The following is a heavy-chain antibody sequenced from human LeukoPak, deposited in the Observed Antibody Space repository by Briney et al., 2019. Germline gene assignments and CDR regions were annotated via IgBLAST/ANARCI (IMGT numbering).Heavy chain of an antibody. CDR3: ARDQRYYYDSSGYKFDY. V-gene: IGHV4-4*07. CDR2: IYTSGST. J-gene: IGHJ4*02. D-gene: IGHD3-22*01. CDR1: GGSISSYY. Sequence: SETLSLTCTVSGGSISSYYWSWIRQPAGKGLEWIGRIYTSGSTNYNPSLKSRVTMSVDTSKNQFSLKLSSVTAADTAVYYCARDQRYYYDSSGYKFDYWGQGTPVAVSS.